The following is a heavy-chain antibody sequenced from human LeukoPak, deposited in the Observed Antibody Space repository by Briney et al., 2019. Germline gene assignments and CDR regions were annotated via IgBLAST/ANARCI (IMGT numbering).Heavy chain of an antibody. V-gene: IGHV3-23*01. D-gene: IGHD2-8*02. CDR2: VSDSPDRT. J-gene: IGHJ4*02. CDR3: AKVVLGPTYYFDY. CDR1: GFTFSNYA. Sequence: PGGSLRLSCAASGFTFSNYAMTWVRQAPGKGLEWVSSVSDSPDRTYYADSVKGRFTISRDNSKNTLFLLMNSLRAEDTALYFCAKVVLGPTYYFDYWGQGTLVTVSS.